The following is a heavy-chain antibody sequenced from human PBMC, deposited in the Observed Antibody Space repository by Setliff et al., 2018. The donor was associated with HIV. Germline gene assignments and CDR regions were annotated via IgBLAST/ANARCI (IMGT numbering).Heavy chain of an antibody. Sequence: ASVKVSCKTSGYTFTNYALNWVRQAPGQGLEWMGGFDPEKGETVYAQKLQGRVTMTDDTSTDTAYMELSSLRSEDTAVYFCWFGEPVGPFDIWGQGTRVTVS. CDR2: FDPEKGET. CDR1: GYTFTNYA. J-gene: IGHJ3*02. CDR3: WFGEPVGPFDI. V-gene: IGHV1-24*01. D-gene: IGHD3-10*01.